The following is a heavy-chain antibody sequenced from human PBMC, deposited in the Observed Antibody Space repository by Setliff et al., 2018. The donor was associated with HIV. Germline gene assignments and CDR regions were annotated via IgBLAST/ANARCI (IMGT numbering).Heavy chain of an antibody. D-gene: IGHD2-15*01. CDR2: IIHSGGT. CDR3: ARGGLGAVGAIDY. V-gene: IGHV4-34*01. Sequence: KSSETLSLTCAVYGGSFSGYYWTWIRQPPGRGLEWIGEIIHSGGTNYNRSLKSRVTISVDTSKNQFSLNLSSVTAADTAVYYCARGGLGAVGAIDYWSQGTLVTVSS. J-gene: IGHJ4*02. CDR1: GGSFSGYY.